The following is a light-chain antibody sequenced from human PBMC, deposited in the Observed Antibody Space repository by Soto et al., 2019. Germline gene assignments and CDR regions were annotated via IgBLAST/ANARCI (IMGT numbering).Light chain of an antibody. CDR3: QQYGSSLWP. J-gene: IGKJ1*01. CDR2: DAS. V-gene: IGKV3-20*01. Sequence: DSVWRQSQATQSLSPGQRATLSCRASPSVSNSLAWYQHKPGQAPRLLIYDASNRATGVPTRFSGSGSGTDFTLTISRLEPEDFAVYYCQQYGSSLWPFGQGTKV. CDR1: PSVSNS.